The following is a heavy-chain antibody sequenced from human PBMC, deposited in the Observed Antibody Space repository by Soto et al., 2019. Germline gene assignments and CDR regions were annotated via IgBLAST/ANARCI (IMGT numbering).Heavy chain of an antibody. CDR3: AREAHYDILTGPYFDY. Sequence: QVQLVQSGAEVKKPGSSVKVSCKASGGTFSSYTISWVRQAPGQGLEWMGRIIPILGIANYAQKFQGRVTITADKSTSTADMELSSLRSEDTAVYYCAREAHYDILTGPYFDYWGQGTLVTVSS. V-gene: IGHV1-69*08. CDR1: GGTFSSYT. D-gene: IGHD3-9*01. J-gene: IGHJ4*02. CDR2: IIPILGIA.